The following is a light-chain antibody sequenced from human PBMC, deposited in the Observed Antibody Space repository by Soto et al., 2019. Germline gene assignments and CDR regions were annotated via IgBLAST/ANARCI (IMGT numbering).Light chain of an antibody. V-gene: IGKV3-20*01. CDR2: GAS. J-gene: IGKJ1*01. CDR1: QSVTSNY. Sequence: EIVLTQSPGTLSLSPGERATLSCGASQSVTSNYLAWYQQKPGQAPRLLIFGASIRVTGIPDRFIGSGSGTDFTLTITRLEPEDFAVYYCQHYVTSLTTFGQGPKVEVK. CDR3: QHYVTSLTT.